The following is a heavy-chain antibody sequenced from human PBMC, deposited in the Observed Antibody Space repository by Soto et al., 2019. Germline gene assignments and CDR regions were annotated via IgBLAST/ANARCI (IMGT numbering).Heavy chain of an antibody. D-gene: IGHD6-13*01. J-gene: IGHJ5*02. Sequence: SETLSLTCTVSGGSISSSSYYWGWIRQPPGKGLEWIGSIYYSGSTYYNPSLKSRVTISVDTSKNQFSLKLSSVTAADTAVYYCARVISSSWYVAYNWFDPWGQGTLVTVSS. CDR3: ARVISSSWYVAYNWFDP. CDR2: IYYSGST. V-gene: IGHV4-39*01. CDR1: GGSISSSSYY.